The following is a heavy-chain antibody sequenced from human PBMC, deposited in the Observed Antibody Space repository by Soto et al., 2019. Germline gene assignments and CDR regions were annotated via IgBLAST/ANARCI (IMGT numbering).Heavy chain of an antibody. J-gene: IGHJ6*02. Sequence: ASVKGSCKAAGYTFSDYFIQWLRQAPGQGLEWVAWINPKTAATNYAKKFQDRVTLASDTSFGTAYLELTRLRPDDTAVYYCARIKWGLDYYSGMDVWGQGTAVTVSS. CDR1: GYTFSDYF. V-gene: IGHV1-2*02. CDR2: INPKTAAT. CDR3: ARIKWGLDYYSGMDV. D-gene: IGHD1-26*01.